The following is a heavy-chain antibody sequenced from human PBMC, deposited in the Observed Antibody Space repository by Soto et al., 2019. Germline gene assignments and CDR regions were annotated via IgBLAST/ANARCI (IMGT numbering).Heavy chain of an antibody. CDR2: IYYSGST. V-gene: IGHV4-59*01. CDR1: GGSISSYY. D-gene: IGHD4-4*01. J-gene: IGHJ4*02. CDR3: ARDLANSNPYYFEY. Sequence: QVQLQESCPGLVTPSETLSLTCTVSGGSISSYYWRWIRQPPGKGLEWILYIYYSGSTNYNPSLNSRVTISVDTSKNQSSLKMSSVTAANRAVYYCARDLANSNPYYFEYWGRGTLVTVFS.